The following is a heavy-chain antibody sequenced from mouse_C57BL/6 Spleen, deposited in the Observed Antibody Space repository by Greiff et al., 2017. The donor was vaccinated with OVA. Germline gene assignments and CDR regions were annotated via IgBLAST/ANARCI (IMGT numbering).Heavy chain of an antibody. CDR1: GFTFSDYY. V-gene: IGHV5-16*01. CDR3: ARELGGWYFDV. J-gene: IGHJ1*03. Sequence: EVQLVESEGGLVQPGSSMKLSCTASGFTFSDYYMAWVRQVPEKGLEWVANINYDGSSTYYLDSLKSRFIISRDNAKNILYLQMSSLKSEDTATYYCARELGGWYFDVWGTGTTVTVSS. CDR2: INYDGSST.